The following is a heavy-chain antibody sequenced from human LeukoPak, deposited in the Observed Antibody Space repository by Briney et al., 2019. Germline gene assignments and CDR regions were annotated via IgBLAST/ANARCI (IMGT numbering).Heavy chain of an antibody. CDR1: GYSISSGYY. J-gene: IGHJ6*03. V-gene: IGHV4-38-2*02. CDR3: ARVGYYPDYYMDV. CDR2: IYHSGST. D-gene: IGHD2-21*01. Sequence: SETLSLTCTVSGYSISSGYYWGWIRQPPGKGLEWIGTIYHSGSTYYNPSLKSRVTISVDTSKNQFSLKLSSVTAADTAVYYCARVGYYPDYYMDVWGKGTTVTVPS.